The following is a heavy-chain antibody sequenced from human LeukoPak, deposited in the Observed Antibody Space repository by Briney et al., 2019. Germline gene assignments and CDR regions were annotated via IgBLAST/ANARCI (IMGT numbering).Heavy chain of an antibody. D-gene: IGHD3-10*01. CDR3: ARDGYATGSHDY. CDR2: IRQDESEK. CDR1: GXTFSSYW. J-gene: IGHJ4*02. V-gene: IGHV3-7*04. Sequence: GGSLRLSCAASGXTFSSYWMSWVRQAPGSGQEWLANIRQDESEKSYVDSVKGRFTISRDNAKNSLYLQMNSLRAEDTAVYFCARDGYATGSHDYWGQGTLVTVSS.